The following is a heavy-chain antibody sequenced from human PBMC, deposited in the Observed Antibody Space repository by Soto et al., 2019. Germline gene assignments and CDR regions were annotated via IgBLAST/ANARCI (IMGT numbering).Heavy chain of an antibody. J-gene: IGHJ6*02. V-gene: IGHV4-39*01. D-gene: IGHD3-22*01. CDR3: ASYRYYYDSSGTRTLHDV. Sequence: SETLSLTCTVSGGSISSSSYYWGWIRQPPGKGLEWIGSIYYSGSTYYNPSLKSRVTISVDTSKNQFSLKLSSLTAADTAVYYCASYRYYYDSSGTRTLHDVWGQGTTVTVSS. CDR1: GGSISSSSYY. CDR2: IYYSGST.